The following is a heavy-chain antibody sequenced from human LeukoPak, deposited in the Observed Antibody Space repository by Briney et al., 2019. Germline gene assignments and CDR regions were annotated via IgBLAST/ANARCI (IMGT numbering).Heavy chain of an antibody. V-gene: IGHV4-31*01. CDR1: GGSISSGGYY. D-gene: IGHD2-21*01. J-gene: IGHJ4*02. Sequence: SETLSLTCTVSGGSISSGGYYWTWIRQHPGKGLEWIGYIFYSGGTYFNPSLKSQISISVDTSKNQFSLKLSSVTAADTAVYYCARVECTSIEGYFNYWGQGTLVTVSS. CDR3: ARVECTSIEGYFNY. CDR2: IFYSGGT.